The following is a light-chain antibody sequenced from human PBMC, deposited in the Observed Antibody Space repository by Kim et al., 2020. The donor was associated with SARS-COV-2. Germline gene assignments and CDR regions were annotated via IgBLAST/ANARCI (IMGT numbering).Light chain of an antibody. V-gene: IGKV2-28*01. CDR1: QSLLHSNGYNY. J-gene: IGKJ1*01. CDR2: LGS. Sequence: DIVMTQSPLSLPVTPGEPASISCRSSQSLLHSNGYNYLDWYLQRPGQSPQLLIYLGSNRASGVPDRFSGSGSGTDFTLKISRVEAEDVGVYYCMQAEQTPTFGQGTKVDIK. CDR3: MQAEQTPT.